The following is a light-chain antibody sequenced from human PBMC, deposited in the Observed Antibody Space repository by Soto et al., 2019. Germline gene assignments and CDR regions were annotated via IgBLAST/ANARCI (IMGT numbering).Light chain of an antibody. Sequence: DIQMTQSPSTLSASVGDRVTITWRASQSISSWLAWYQQKPGKAPKLLIYKASSLESGVPSRFSGSGSGTEFTLTISSLQPDVFATYYCQQYNSYPWTFGQGTKVEIK. CDR1: QSISSW. CDR2: KAS. J-gene: IGKJ1*01. CDR3: QQYNSYPWT. V-gene: IGKV1-5*03.